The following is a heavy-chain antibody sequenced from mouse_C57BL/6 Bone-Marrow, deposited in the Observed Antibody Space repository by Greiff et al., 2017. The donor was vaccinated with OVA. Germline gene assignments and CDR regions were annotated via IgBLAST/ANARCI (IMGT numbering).Heavy chain of an antibody. CDR2: IYPGSGST. V-gene: IGHV1-82*01. D-gene: IGHD2-3*01. CDR3: ARTGDDGYFFDY. CDR1: GYAFSSSW. Sequence: QVQLQQSGPELVKPGASVKISCKASGYAFSSSWMNWVKQRPGKGLEWIGRIYPGSGSTNYNEKFKSKATLTVDTSSSTAYMQLSSLTSEDSAVYYCARTGDDGYFFDYWGQGTTLTVSS. J-gene: IGHJ2*01.